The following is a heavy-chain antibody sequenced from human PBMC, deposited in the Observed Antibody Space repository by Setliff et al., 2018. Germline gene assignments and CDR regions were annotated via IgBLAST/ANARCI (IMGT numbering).Heavy chain of an antibody. V-gene: IGHV1-18*01. Sequence: ASVKVSCKASGYTYTNYGITWVRQAPGQGLEWMGWINNYSFKTNYPQKFLGRVTMTTDTSTSTAYMELKSLRSDDTAVYYCARVESMVRGKNILRHFDYWGQGIQVTVSS. CDR2: INNYSFKT. D-gene: IGHD3-10*01. CDR1: GYTYTNYG. J-gene: IGHJ4*02. CDR3: ARVESMVRGKNILRHFDY.